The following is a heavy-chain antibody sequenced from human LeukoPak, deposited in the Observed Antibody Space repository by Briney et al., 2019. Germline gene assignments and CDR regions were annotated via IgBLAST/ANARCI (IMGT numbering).Heavy chain of an antibody. D-gene: IGHD2-2*01. CDR3: ASVRKGYCGSTSCYAKGYYYYYMDV. CDR2: INHSGST. J-gene: IGHJ6*03. Sequence: SETLSLTCDVYGGSFSGYYWSWIRQPPEKGLEWIGEINHSGSTNYNPSLKSRVTITVDTSKNQFSLKLSSVTAADTAVYYCASVRKGYCGSTSCYAKGYYYYYMDVWGKGTTVTISS. V-gene: IGHV4-34*01. CDR1: GGSFSGYY.